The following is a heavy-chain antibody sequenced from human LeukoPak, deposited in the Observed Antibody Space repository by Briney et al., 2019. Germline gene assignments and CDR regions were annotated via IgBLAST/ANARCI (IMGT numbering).Heavy chain of an antibody. D-gene: IGHD2-21*02. Sequence: PGGALRLSCAASGFTFTSYSMNWVRQAPGKGLEWVSSISSSSSYIYYADSVKGRFTISRDNAKNSLYLQMNSLRAEDTAVYYCARDGAYCGGDCYSFGWFDPWGQGTLVTVSS. CDR1: GFTFTSYS. CDR2: ISSSSSYI. CDR3: ARDGAYCGGDCYSFGWFDP. V-gene: IGHV3-21*01. J-gene: IGHJ5*02.